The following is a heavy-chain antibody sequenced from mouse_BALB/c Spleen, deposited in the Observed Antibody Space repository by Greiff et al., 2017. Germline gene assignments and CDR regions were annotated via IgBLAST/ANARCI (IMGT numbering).Heavy chain of an antibody. CDR2: IYPGGGYT. V-gene: IGHV1-63*02. J-gene: IGHJ4*01. Sequence: VQLQESGAELVKPGASVKLSCKASGYTFTSYYMYWVKQRPGQGLEWIGDIYPGGGYTNYNEKFKGKATLTADTSSSTAYMQLSSLTSEDSAIYYCAREAMDYWGQGTSVTVSS. CDR1: GYTFTSYY. CDR3: AREAMDY.